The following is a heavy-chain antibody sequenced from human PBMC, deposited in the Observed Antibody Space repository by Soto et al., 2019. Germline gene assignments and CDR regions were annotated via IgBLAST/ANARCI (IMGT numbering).Heavy chain of an antibody. J-gene: IGHJ4*02. CDR1: GFTFSSYA. D-gene: IGHD3-16*02. CDR3: AKVTPRYYDYIWGSYRLNY. Sequence: EVQLLESGGGLVQPGGSLRLSCAASGFTFSSYAMSWVRQAPGKGLEWVSAISGSGGSTYYADSVKGRFTISRDKSKNTLYLQMNSLRGEDTAVYYCAKVTPRYYDYIWGSYRLNYWGQGTLVTVSS. V-gene: IGHV3-23*01. CDR2: ISGSGGST.